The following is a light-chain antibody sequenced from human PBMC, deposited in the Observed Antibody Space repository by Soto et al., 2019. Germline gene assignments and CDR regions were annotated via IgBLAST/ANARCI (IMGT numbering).Light chain of an antibody. J-gene: IGKJ5*01. CDR2: EVS. CDR3: MQSTQLPPT. V-gene: IGKV2D-29*02. Sequence: VMTQTPPSLPVTPGPPASISCKSNQSLLHITGETFLFWYLQKPGQSPQLLIYEVSTRVSGVPDRFSGSGSGTDFTLDISRVETDDVGIYYCMQSTQLPPTFGQGTRLEIK. CDR1: QSLLHITGETF.